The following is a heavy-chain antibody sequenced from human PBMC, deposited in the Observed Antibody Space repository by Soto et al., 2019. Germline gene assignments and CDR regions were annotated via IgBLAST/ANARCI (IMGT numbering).Heavy chain of an antibody. CDR2: ISGSGGST. J-gene: IGHJ4*02. V-gene: IGHV3-23*01. CDR1: GFTFSSYA. Sequence: PGGSLRLSCAASGFTFSSYAMSWVRQAPGKGLEWVSAISGSGGSTYYADSVKGRFTISRDNSKNTLYLQMNSLRAEDTAVYYCARPRPSSGWYSYFDYWGQGTLVTVYS. CDR3: ARPRPSSGWYSYFDY. D-gene: IGHD6-19*01.